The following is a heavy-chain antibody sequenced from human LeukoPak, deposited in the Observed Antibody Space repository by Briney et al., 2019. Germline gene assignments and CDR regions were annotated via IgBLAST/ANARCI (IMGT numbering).Heavy chain of an antibody. J-gene: IGHJ4*02. CDR1: GFTFSSYA. Sequence: GGSLRLSCAASGFTFSSYAMHWVRQALDKGLEWVAVISYDGSNKYYADSVKGRFTISRDNSKNTLYLQMNSLRAEDTAVYYCARERDGYYWGQGTLVTVSS. CDR3: ARERDGYY. V-gene: IGHV3-30-3*01. CDR2: ISYDGSNK.